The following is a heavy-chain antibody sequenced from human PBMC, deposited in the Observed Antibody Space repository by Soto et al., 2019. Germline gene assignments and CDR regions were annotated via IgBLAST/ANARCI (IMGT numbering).Heavy chain of an antibody. CDR3: ARGRQSRCSSGHRYYCDGNDV. CDR1: GGSFSGYY. D-gene: IGHD3-10*02. J-gene: IGHJ6*02. Sequence: SETLSLTCAVYGGSFSGYYWSWIRQPPGKGLEWIGEVNHSGSTNYNPSLKSRVTISVDTSKNQFSLKLSSVTAADTAVYYCARGRQSRCSSGHRYYCDGNDVWGRGTTVTGSS. V-gene: IGHV4-34*01. CDR2: VNHSGST.